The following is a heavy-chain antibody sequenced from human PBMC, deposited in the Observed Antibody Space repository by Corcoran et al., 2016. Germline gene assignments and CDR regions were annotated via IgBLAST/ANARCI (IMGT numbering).Heavy chain of an antibody. Sequence: QVQLQESGPGLVKPSETLSLTCTVSGGSISSYYWSWIRQPPGKGLEWIGYIYYSGSTNYNPSLKSRVTISVDTSKNQFSLKLSSVTAADTAVYYCASTPMGMGGWLQLRGWGQGTLVTVSS. V-gene: IGHV4-59*01. CDR2: IYYSGST. D-gene: IGHD5-12*01. CDR3: ASTPMGMGGWLQLRG. J-gene: IGHJ4*02. CDR1: GGSISSYY.